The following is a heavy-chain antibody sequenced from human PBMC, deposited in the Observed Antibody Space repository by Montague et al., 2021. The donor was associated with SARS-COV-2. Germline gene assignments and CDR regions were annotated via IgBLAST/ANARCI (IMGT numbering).Heavy chain of an antibody. D-gene: IGHD6-13*01. J-gene: IGHJ3*02. CDR3: ARGAGYSSSWYLAFEI. V-gene: IGHV4-34*01. CDR1: SGSFSDYY. CDR2: INHTGSA. Sequence: SETLSLTCAVYSGSFSDYYWTWVRQPPGKGLEWIGEINHTGSASYNPSLKSRVTISVDTSKNQFSLKLSSVTAADTAVYYCARGAGYSSSWYLAFEIWGQGTMVTVSS.